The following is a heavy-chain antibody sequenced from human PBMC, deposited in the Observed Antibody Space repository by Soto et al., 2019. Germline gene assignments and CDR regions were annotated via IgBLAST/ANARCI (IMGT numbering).Heavy chain of an antibody. V-gene: IGHV3-30-3*01. CDR3: ARPVVAGTPDY. CDR2: ISADGSSQ. J-gene: IGHJ4*02. CDR1: GFTFSRSP. D-gene: IGHD2-15*01. Sequence: QVQLVESGGGEVQPGTSLRLSCAASGFTFSRSPMHWVRQAPGKGLDWVGLISADGSSQHYADSVRGRFIISRDNFMGTVSLQMARLRAEDTAVYYCARPVVAGTPDYWGQGTLVSVS.